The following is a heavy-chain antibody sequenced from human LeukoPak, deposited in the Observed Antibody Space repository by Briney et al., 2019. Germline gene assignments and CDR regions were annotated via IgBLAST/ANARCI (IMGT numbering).Heavy chain of an antibody. Sequence: PSETLSLTCTVSGGSISSYYWSWIRQPPGKGLEWIGYIYYSGSTYYNPSLKSRVTISVDTSKNQFSLKLSSVTAADTAVYYCARQNGGLYDRVDPWGQGTLVTVSS. CDR3: ARQNGGLYDRVDP. CDR1: GGSISSYY. J-gene: IGHJ5*02. CDR2: IYYSGST. V-gene: IGHV4-59*08. D-gene: IGHD3-22*01.